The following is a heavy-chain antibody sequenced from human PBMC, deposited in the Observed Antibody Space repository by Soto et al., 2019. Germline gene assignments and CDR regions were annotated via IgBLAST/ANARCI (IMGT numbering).Heavy chain of an antibody. CDR3: AKGTEYYYDASLYLLDY. V-gene: IGHV3-30*18. D-gene: IGHD3-22*01. J-gene: IGHJ4*02. CDR2: ISYDGSNK. Sequence: GGSLRLSCAASGFTFSSYGMHWVRQAPGKGLEWVAVISYDGSNKYYADSVKGRFTISRDNSKNTLYLQMNSLRAEDTAVYYCAKGTEYYYDASLYLLDYWGQGTLVTVSS. CDR1: GFTFSSYG.